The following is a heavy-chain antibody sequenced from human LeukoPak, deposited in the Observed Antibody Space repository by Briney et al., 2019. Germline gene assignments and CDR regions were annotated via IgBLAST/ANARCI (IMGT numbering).Heavy chain of an antibody. CDR3: ARGEEGELPDY. D-gene: IGHD1-26*01. V-gene: IGHV3-30*01. CDR1: GFPFSGHA. J-gene: IGHJ4*02. CDR2: IPYDGSNE. Sequence: GRSLRLSCTASGFPFSGHAMHWIRQAPGKGPEWLALIPYDGSNEFYADSVKGRFTISRDNSKNTLYLQVTSLRPEDTAVYFCARGEEGELPDYWGQGTQVTVSS.